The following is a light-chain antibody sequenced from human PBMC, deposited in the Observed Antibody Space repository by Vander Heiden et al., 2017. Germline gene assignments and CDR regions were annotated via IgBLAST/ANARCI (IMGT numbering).Light chain of an antibody. CDR3: QQLNSYPPWT. J-gene: IGKJ1*01. Sequence: DIQLTQSPSFLSASVGDRVTITCRARQGISRYLAWYQQEPGKAPKLLIYAASTLQSGVPSRFSGSGSGTEFTLTISSLQPEDFATYYCQQLNSYPPWTFGQGTKVEIK. V-gene: IGKV1-9*01. CDR2: AAS. CDR1: QGISRY.